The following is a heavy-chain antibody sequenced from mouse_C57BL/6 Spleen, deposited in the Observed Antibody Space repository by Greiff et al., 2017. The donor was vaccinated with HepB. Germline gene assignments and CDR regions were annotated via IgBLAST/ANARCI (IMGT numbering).Heavy chain of an antibody. D-gene: IGHD2-4*01. J-gene: IGHJ3*01. Sequence: VQLQQSGAELVRPGTSVKVSCKASGYAFTNYLIEWVKQRPGQGLEWIGVINPGSGGTNYNEKFKGKATLTADKSSSTAYMQLSSLTSEDSAVYFCAREMIKGFAYWGQGTLVTVSA. CDR2: INPGSGGT. CDR1: GYAFTNYL. V-gene: IGHV1-54*01. CDR3: AREMIKGFAY.